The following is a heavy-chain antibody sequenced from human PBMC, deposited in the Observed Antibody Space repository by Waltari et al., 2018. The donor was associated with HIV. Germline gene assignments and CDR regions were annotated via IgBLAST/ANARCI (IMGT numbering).Heavy chain of an antibody. CDR2: IYSGGST. Sequence: QLVESGGGLIQPGGSLRLSCAASGFTVNSNQVNGVRQAQGKGLEGVSVIYSGGSTYYADSVKGRFTISRDNSKNTIYLQMNSLRAEDTAVYYCARDRPNYYDSSGYSSVFDVWGQGTMVTVSS. D-gene: IGHD3-22*01. CDR3: ARDRPNYYDSSGYSSVFDV. CDR1: GFTVNSNQ. J-gene: IGHJ3*01. V-gene: IGHV3-53*01.